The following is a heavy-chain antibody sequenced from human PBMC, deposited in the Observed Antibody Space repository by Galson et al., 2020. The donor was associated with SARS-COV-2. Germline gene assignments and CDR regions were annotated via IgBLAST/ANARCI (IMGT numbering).Heavy chain of an antibody. J-gene: IGHJ3*01. Sequence: SGPTLVKPTQTLTLTCTFSGFSLTTSGMRVNWIRQPPGKALEWLGRIDWDDDKFFSTSLKTRLTISKDTSKNQVVLTMNNMDPVDTATYYCALTLPFTGGSDAFDVWGPGTMVIVSS. CDR1: GFSLTTSGMR. V-gene: IGHV2-70*04. D-gene: IGHD3-16*01. CDR3: ALTLPFTGGSDAFDV. CDR2: IDWDDDK.